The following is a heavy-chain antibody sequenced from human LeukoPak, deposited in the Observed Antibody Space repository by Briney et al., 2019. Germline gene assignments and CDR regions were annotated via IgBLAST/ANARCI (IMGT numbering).Heavy chain of an antibody. CDR3: ASSRPEWLVLGLNFDY. V-gene: IGHV3-30*04. CDR2: ISYDGSNK. Sequence: GGSLRLSCAASGFTFSSYAMHWVRQAPGKGLEWLAVISYDGSNKYYADSVKGRFTISRDNSKNTLYLQMNSLRAEDTAVYHCASSRPEWLVLGLNFDYWGQGTLVTVSS. D-gene: IGHD6-19*01. J-gene: IGHJ4*02. CDR1: GFTFSSYA.